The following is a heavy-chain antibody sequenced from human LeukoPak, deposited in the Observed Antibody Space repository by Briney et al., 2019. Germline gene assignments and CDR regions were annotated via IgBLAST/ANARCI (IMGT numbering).Heavy chain of an antibody. CDR3: ARGGKRRGSGSDSTTRYFYYMDA. Sequence: TSETLSLTCTVSGGSISSYYWSWIRQPPGKGLEWIGEINHSGSTNYNPSLKSRVTISVDTSKNQFSLKLSSVSAADTAVYYCARGGKRRGSGSDSTTRYFYYMDAWDKGTTVTVSS. CDR1: GGSISSYY. CDR2: INHSGST. V-gene: IGHV4-34*01. J-gene: IGHJ6*03. D-gene: IGHD3-10*01.